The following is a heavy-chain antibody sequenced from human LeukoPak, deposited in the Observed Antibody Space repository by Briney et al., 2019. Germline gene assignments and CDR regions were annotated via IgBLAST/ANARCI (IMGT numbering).Heavy chain of an antibody. CDR3: ARQGVPAPYYYYIDV. J-gene: IGHJ6*03. V-gene: IGHV3-64*01. CDR1: GFTFSSYA. Sequence: PGGSLRLSCAASGFTFSSYAMHWVRQAPGKGLEYVSAISSNGGSTYYANSVKGRFTISRDNSKNTLYLQMGSLRAEDMAVYYCARQGVPAPYYYYIDVWGKGTTVTVSS. CDR2: ISSNGGST. D-gene: IGHD3-16*01.